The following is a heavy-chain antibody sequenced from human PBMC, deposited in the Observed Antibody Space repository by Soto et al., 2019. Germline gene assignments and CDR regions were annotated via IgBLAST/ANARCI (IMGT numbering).Heavy chain of an antibody. V-gene: IGHV4-59*01. D-gene: IGHD2-2*01. CDR2: IYYSGST. Sequence: PSETLSLTCTVSGGSISSYYWSWIRQLPGKGLEWIGYIYYSGSTNYNPSLKSRVTISVDTSKNQFSLKLSSVTAADTAVYYCARTYCSSTSCYYDAFDIWGQGTMVTVSS. CDR3: ARTYCSSTSCYYDAFDI. J-gene: IGHJ3*02. CDR1: GGSISSYY.